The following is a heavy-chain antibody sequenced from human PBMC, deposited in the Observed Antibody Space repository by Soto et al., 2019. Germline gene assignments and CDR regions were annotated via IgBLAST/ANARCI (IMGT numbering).Heavy chain of an antibody. V-gene: IGHV1-18*01. D-gene: IGHD3-22*01. J-gene: IGHJ4*02. CDR1: GYTFTSYG. Sequence: ASVKVSCKASGYTFTSYGISWVRQAPGQGLEWMGWISAYNGYTNYAQKLQGRVTMTTDTSTSTAYMELGSLRSDDAAVYYCARDFDSSGYYYRGNDYWGQGTLVTVSS. CDR2: ISAYNGYT. CDR3: ARDFDSSGYYYRGNDY.